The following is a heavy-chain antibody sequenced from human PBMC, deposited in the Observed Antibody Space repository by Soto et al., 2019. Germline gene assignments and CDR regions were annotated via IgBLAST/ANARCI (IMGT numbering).Heavy chain of an antibody. D-gene: IGHD7-27*01. CDR2: IDLDIGYT. Sequence: QVRMVQSGAEVKKPGASVKVSCKASGHTFTGHHMHWVRQAPGQGLEWMGLIDLDIGYTKYAQKFQGRITSTSDTSITTAYMELRGLRSDDTAVYYCGLEPTGTGGFDYWGQGTLVTVS. CDR1: GHTFTGHH. CDR3: GLEPTGTGGFDY. J-gene: IGHJ4*02. V-gene: IGHV1-2*02.